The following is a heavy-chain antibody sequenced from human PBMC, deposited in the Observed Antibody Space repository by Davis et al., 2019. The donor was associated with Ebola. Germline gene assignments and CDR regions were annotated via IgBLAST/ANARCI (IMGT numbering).Heavy chain of an antibody. J-gene: IGHJ6*02. CDR3: ARHGSGHDYIPMNYYAMDV. V-gene: IGHV4-39*01. D-gene: IGHD5-12*01. Sequence: MPSETLSLTCTVSGDSIKTSNYYWGWIRQPPGKGLDWIGSIHYTGNTYYNPSLRSRITMSVDTSRNKLSLKLSAVTAADTAIYYCARHGSGHDYIPMNYYAMDVWGPGTTVTVSS. CDR1: GDSIKTSNYY. CDR2: IHYTGNT.